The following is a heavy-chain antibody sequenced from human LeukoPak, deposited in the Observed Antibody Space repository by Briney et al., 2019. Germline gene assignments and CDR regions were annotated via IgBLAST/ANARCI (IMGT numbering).Heavy chain of an antibody. CDR1: GGSISSSSYY. V-gene: IGHV4-39*01. D-gene: IGHD2-2*01. CDR2: IYYSGST. Sequence: SETLSLTCTVSGGSISSSSYYWGWIRQPPGKGLEWIGSIYYSGSTYYNPSLESRLTISVDTSKDQFSLKLSSVTAADTAVYYCARGSPYQHWGQGTLVTVSS. CDR3: ARGSPYQH. J-gene: IGHJ4*02.